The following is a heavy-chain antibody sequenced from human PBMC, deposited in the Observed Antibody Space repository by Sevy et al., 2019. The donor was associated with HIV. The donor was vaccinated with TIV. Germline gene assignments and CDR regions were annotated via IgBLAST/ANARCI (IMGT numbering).Heavy chain of an antibody. CDR1: GGTFSRYA. CDR3: VDSTGEGFDY. V-gene: IGHV1-69*13. CDR2: IIPVFGIA. D-gene: IGHD7-27*01. Sequence: ASVKVSCKASGGTFSRYAISWVRQAPGQGLEWMGGIIPVFGIARYAQKFQDIVTITADESTSTIYMELSSLRSEDTAVYYCVDSTGEGFDYWGQRTLVTVSS. J-gene: IGHJ4*02.